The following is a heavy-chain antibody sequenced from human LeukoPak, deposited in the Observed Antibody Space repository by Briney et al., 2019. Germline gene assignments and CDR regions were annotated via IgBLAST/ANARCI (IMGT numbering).Heavy chain of an antibody. V-gene: IGHV4-59*01. D-gene: IGHD6-6*01. CDR2: IYYSGST. CDR1: GGSISSYY. J-gene: IGHJ5*02. Sequence: PSQTLSLTCTVSGGSISSYYWSWIRQPPGKGLEWIGYIYYSGSTNYNPSLKSRVTISVDTSKNQFSLKLSSVTAADTAVYYCARLLSLANIAARGRTWFDTWGQGSLVTVSS. CDR3: ARLLSLANIAARGRTWFDT.